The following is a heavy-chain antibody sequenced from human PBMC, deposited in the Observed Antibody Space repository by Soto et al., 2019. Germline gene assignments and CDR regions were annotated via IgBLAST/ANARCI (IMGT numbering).Heavy chain of an antibody. CDR2: IWYDGSNK. Sequence: GGSLRLSCAASGFTFSSYGMHWVRQAPGKVLEWVAVIWYDGSNKYYADSVKGRFTISRDNSKNTLYLQMNSLRAEDTAVYYCARDFLKGRIRHYMDVWGKGTTVTVSS. V-gene: IGHV3-33*01. D-gene: IGHD2-15*01. J-gene: IGHJ6*03. CDR1: GFTFSSYG. CDR3: ARDFLKGRIRHYMDV.